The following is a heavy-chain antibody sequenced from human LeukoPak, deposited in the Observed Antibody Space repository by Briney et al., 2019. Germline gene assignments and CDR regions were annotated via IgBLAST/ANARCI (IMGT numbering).Heavy chain of an antibody. V-gene: IGHV3-30*02. CDR2: IRYDGSNK. CDR3: AKDARSYSPHYFDY. J-gene: IGHJ4*02. CDR1: GFTFSNYG. D-gene: IGHD6-13*01. Sequence: GGSLRLSCAASGFTFSNYGMHWVRQAPGKGLEWVAFIRYDGSNKYYADSVKGRFTISRDNSKNTLYLQMNSLRAEDTAVYYCAKDARSYSPHYFDYWGQGTLVTISS.